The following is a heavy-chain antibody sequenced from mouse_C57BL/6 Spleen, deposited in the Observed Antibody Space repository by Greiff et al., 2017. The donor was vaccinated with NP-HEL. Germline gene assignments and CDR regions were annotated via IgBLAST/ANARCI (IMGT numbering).Heavy chain of an antibody. D-gene: IGHD2-3*01. CDR1: GYTFTDYE. J-gene: IGHJ4*01. CDR3: TRCDGYYVENAMDY. Sequence: VQLQQSGAELVRPGASVTLSCKASGYTFTDYEMHWVKQTPVHGLEWIGAIDPETGGTAYNQKFKGKAILTADKSSSTAYMELRSLTSEDSAVYYCTRCDGYYVENAMDYWGQGTSVTVSS. CDR2: IDPETGGT. V-gene: IGHV1-15*01.